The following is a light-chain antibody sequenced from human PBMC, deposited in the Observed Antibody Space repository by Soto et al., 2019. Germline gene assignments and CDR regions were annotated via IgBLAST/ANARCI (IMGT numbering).Light chain of an antibody. J-gene: IGKJ3*01. V-gene: IGKV3-20*01. CDR1: QSVNNNY. CDR2: GAS. Sequence: EIVLTQSPGTLSLSPGERATLSCRASQSVNNNYLVWYQQNPGQPPRLLIYGASSRATGIQDRFSGSGSVTDFTLTISRLEPEDFAVYYCQQYGSSPFTFGPGTKVDIK. CDR3: QQYGSSPFT.